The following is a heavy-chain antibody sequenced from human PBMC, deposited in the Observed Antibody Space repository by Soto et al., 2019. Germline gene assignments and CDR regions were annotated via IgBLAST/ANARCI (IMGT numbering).Heavy chain of an antibody. J-gene: IGHJ4*02. D-gene: IGHD3-3*02. CDR3: ARDPLTLGNFDY. V-gene: IGHV3-30-3*01. Sequence: QVQLVESGGGVVQPGRSLRLSCAASGFTFSSYAMHWVRQAPGTGLEWVAVISYDGSNKYYADSVKGRFTISRDNSKNTLYLQMNSLRAEDTAVYYCARDPLTLGNFDYWGQGTLVTVSS. CDR2: ISYDGSNK. CDR1: GFTFSSYA.